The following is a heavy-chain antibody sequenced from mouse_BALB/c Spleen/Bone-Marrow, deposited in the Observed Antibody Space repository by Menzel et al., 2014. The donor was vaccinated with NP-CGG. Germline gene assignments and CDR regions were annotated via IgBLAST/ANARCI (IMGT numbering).Heavy chain of an antibody. CDR2: IDTSDSYT. D-gene: IGHD2-4*01. CDR3: ARGGDDFSLDY. V-gene: IGHV1-69*01. J-gene: IGHJ4*01. Sequence: QVQLQQSGTELVMPGASVKMSCKASGYAFTDRWIRWVKQRPGQGLERIGAIDTSDSYTNYNQKFKGKATLTVDESSSTAYIHLSSLTSEDSAVYYCARGGDDFSLDYWGQRTSVTVSS. CDR1: GYAFTDRW.